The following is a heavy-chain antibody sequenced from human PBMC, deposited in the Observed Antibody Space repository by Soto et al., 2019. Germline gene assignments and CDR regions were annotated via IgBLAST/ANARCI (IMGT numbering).Heavy chain of an antibody. CDR1: GFIFSDHY. CDR3: ARATTVTDY. J-gene: IGHJ4*02. D-gene: IGHD4-17*01. CDR2: TRNKANSHTT. V-gene: IGHV3-72*01. Sequence: EVQLVESGGGLVQPGGTLRLSCAASGFIFSDHYMDWVRQAQGKGLEWVGRTRNKANSHTTEYAASVKGRFNISRDDSKISLYLQMNSLKIEDTAVYYCARATTVTDYWGQGTLVTVSS.